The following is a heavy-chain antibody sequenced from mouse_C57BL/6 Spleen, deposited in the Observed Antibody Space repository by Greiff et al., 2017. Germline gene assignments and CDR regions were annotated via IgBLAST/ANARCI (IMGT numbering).Heavy chain of an antibody. CDR1: GYTFTSYW. CDR3: ARGGIYYGSSPHWYFDV. D-gene: IGHD1-1*01. CDR2: IDPSDSYT. Sequence: VQLQQPGAELVKPGASVKLSCKASGYTFTSYWMQWVKQRPGQGLEWIGEIDPSDSYTNYNQKFKGKATLTVDTSSSTAYMQLSSLTSEDSAVYYCARGGIYYGSSPHWYFDVWGTGTTVTVSS. J-gene: IGHJ1*03. V-gene: IGHV1-50*01.